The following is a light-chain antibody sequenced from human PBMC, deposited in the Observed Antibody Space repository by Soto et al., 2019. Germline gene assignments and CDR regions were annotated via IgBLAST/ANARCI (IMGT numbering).Light chain of an antibody. Sequence: QLVLTQPPSVSGAPGQRVTISCTGSSSNIGATYEVHWYQQLPGTAPKLLIYNNNNRPSGVPDRFSGSKSGSSASLAITGLQVEDEADYYCQSYDTSLSASVFGGGTKVTVL. CDR1: SSNIGATYE. CDR3: QSYDTSLSASV. CDR2: NNN. J-gene: IGLJ3*02. V-gene: IGLV1-40*01.